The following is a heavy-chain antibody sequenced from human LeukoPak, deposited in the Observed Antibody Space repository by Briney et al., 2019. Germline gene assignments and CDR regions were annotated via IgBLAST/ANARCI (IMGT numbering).Heavy chain of an antibody. CDR2: ISGSGGST. Sequence: PGGSLRLSCAASGFTFSSYAMSWVRQAPGKGLEWVSAISGSGGSTYYADSVKGRFTISRDNSKNTLYLQMNSLRAEDTAVYYCAKDRRGSYRYPTFDYWGQGTLVTVSS. D-gene: IGHD3-16*02. CDR1: GFTFSSYA. V-gene: IGHV3-23*01. J-gene: IGHJ4*02. CDR3: AKDRRGSYRYPTFDY.